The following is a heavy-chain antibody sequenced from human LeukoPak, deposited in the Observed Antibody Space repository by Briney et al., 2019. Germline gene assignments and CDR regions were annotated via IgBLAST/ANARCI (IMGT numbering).Heavy chain of an antibody. CDR1: GYTFTSYG. D-gene: IGHD1-26*01. J-gene: IGHJ6*03. CDR2: ISAYNGNT. V-gene: IGHV1-18*01. CDR3: ARELRIVGATQYYYYMDV. Sequence: ASVKVSCKASGYTFTSYGISCVRQAPGQGLEWMGWISAYNGNTNYAQKLQGRVTMTTDTSTSTAYMELRSLRSDDTAVYYCARELRIVGATQYYYYMDVWGKGTTVTVS.